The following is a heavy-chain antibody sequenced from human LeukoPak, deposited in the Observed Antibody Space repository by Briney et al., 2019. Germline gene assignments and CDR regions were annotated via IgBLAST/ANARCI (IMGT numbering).Heavy chain of an antibody. Sequence: GGSLRLSCAASGFTFSSYAMSRVRQAPGKGLEWVSVISGSGGTTYYADSVKGRFTISRDNSKNTLYLQMNSLRAEDTAVYYCAKSKALTYTVTTTDYWGQGTLVTVSS. V-gene: IGHV3-23*01. CDR1: GFTFSSYA. CDR3: AKSKALTYTVTTTDY. CDR2: ISGSGGTT. J-gene: IGHJ4*02. D-gene: IGHD4-17*01.